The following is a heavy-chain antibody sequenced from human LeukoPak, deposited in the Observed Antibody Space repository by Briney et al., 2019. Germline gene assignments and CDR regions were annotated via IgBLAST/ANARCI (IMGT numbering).Heavy chain of an antibody. CDR3: AKDTLYSSSWPYYFDY. D-gene: IGHD6-13*01. CDR1: GFTLSSYG. Sequence: GGSLRLSCAASGFTLSSYGMHWVRQAPGKGLEWVAVISYDGSNKYYADSVKGRFTISRDNSKNTLYLQMNSLRAEDTAVYYCAKDTLYSSSWPYYFDYWGQGTLVTVSS. CDR2: ISYDGSNK. V-gene: IGHV3-30*18. J-gene: IGHJ4*02.